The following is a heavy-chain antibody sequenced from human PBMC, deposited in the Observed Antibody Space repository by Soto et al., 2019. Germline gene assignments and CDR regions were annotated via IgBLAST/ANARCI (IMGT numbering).Heavy chain of an antibody. CDR2: IYYSGST. J-gene: IGHJ5*02. CDR1: GGSISSGDYY. Sequence: SETLSLTCTVSGGSISSGDYYWSWIGQPPGKGLEWIGYIYYSGSTYYNPSLKSRVTISVDTSKNQFSLKLSSVTAAETAVYYCDRALIVVAAGRPDNWFDPWGQGTLVTVSS. V-gene: IGHV4-30-4*01. D-gene: IGHD2-15*01. CDR3: DRALIVVAAGRPDNWFDP.